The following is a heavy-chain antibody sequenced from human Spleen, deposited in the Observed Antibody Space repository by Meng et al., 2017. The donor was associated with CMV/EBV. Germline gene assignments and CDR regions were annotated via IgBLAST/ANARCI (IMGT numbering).Heavy chain of an antibody. D-gene: IGHD2-21*01. CDR3: AKDGYCGGDCPGYFQH. Sequence: GFTFSSYGMHWVRKDPGKGLEWVAFIRYDGSNKYYADSVKGRFTISRDNSKNTLYLQMNSLRAEDTAVYYCAKDGYCGGDCPGYFQHWGQGTLVTVSS. J-gene: IGHJ1*01. V-gene: IGHV3-30*02. CDR2: IRYDGSNK. CDR1: GFTFSSYG.